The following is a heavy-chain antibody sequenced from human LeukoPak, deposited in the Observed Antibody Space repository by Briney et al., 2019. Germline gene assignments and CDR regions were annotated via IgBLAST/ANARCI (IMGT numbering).Heavy chain of an antibody. D-gene: IGHD1-1*01. Sequence: PSETLSLTCTVSGGSISSYYWSWIRQPPVKGLEWIGYIYYSGSTNYNPSLKSRVTISVDTSKNQFSLKLSSVTAADTAVYYCARRDRNDAHFDYWGQGTLVTVSS. CDR3: ARRDRNDAHFDY. V-gene: IGHV4-59*08. J-gene: IGHJ4*02. CDR2: IYYSGST. CDR1: GGSISSYY.